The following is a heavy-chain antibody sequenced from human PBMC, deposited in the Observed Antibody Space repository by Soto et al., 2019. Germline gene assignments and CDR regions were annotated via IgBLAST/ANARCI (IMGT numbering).Heavy chain of an antibody. J-gene: IGHJ4*02. CDR3: ATVFEH. Sequence: GGSLGLSCAASGFSVSVNYMSWVRQAPGKGLVWVARVDSAGSGTSYADSVKGRFTISRDNAKNTLSLQMDSLRVEDTAVYYCATVFEHWGQG. CDR1: GFSVSVNY. V-gene: IGHV3-74*01. CDR2: VDSAGSGT.